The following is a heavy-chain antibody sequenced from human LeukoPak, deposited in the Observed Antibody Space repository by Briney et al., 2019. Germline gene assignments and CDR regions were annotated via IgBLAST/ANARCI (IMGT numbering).Heavy chain of an antibody. J-gene: IGHJ4*02. CDR3: ARAYQPLREFDY. CDR1: GASISSYY. D-gene: IGHD2-2*01. Sequence: SETLPLTCTVSGASISSYYWSWIRQPPGKGLEWIGCIYYSGSTNYNPSLKSRVTISVDTSKNQFSLKLSSVTAADTAVYYCARAYQPLREFDYWGQGTLVTVSS. CDR2: IYYSGST. V-gene: IGHV4-59*01.